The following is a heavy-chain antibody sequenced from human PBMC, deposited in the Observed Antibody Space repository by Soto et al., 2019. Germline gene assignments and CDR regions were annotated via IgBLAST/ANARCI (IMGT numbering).Heavy chain of an antibody. J-gene: IGHJ6*02. Sequence: EVQLVESGGGLVKPGGSLRLSCAASGFTFSSYSMNWVRQAPGTGLEWVSSISSSSSYIYYADSVKGRFTISRDNAKNSLYLQMNSLRAEDTAVDYCARVSNYYDSSGYHGGMDVWGQGTTVTVSS. D-gene: IGHD3-22*01. CDR1: GFTFSSYS. CDR3: ARVSNYYDSSGYHGGMDV. V-gene: IGHV3-21*01. CDR2: ISSSSSYI.